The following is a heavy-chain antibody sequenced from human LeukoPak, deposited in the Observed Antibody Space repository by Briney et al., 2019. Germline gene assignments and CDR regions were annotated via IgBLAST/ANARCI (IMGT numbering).Heavy chain of an antibody. CDR1: GFTFSSYW. Sequence: GGSLRLSCAASGFTFSSYWMHWVRQARGEGLVWVSRINSDVSSTSYADSVKGRFTISRDNAKNTLYLPMNSLRAEDTAVYYCARGLYSSSWAGGFDYWGQGTLVTVSS. CDR2: INSDVSST. V-gene: IGHV3-74*01. J-gene: IGHJ4*02. D-gene: IGHD6-13*01. CDR3: ARGLYSSSWAGGFDY.